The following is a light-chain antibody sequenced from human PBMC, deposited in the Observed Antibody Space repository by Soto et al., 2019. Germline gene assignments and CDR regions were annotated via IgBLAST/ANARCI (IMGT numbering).Light chain of an antibody. CDR1: SSNIGAGYV. CDR3: QSYDNSLNWGV. CDR2: GNT. Sequence: QSVLTQPPSVSGAPGQRVTISCTGSSSNIGAGYVVHWYQQIPGTAPKLLIYGNTNRPSGVPDRFSGSKSGPSASLAITGLQTEDEADYYCQSYDNSLNWGVFGGGTQLTVL. J-gene: IGLJ3*02. V-gene: IGLV1-40*01.